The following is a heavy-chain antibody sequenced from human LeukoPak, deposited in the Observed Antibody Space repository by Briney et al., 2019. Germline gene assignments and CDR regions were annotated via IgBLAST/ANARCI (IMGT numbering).Heavy chain of an antibody. J-gene: IGHJ4*02. CDR1: GFTFSNYA. D-gene: IGHD3-3*01. V-gene: IGHV3-23*01. CDR3: AKEFASDFWSGPIDN. CDR2: ISGSGGRT. Sequence: GGSLRLSCAASGFTFSNYAMSWVRQAPGKGLEWVSTISGSGGRTYYGDSVKVRFTISRDNFKNTLYMQMNSLRAEDTAVYYCAKEFASDFWSGPIDNWGQGTLVTVSS.